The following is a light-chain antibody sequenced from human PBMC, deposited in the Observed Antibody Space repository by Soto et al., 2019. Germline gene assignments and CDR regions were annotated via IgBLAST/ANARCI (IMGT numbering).Light chain of an antibody. CDR2: AAS. V-gene: IGKV1-12*01. CDR3: QQANSFPRT. J-gene: IGKJ2*01. CDR1: QDISRW. Sequence: DIQVTQSPSSVYASVGDRVTITCRASQDISRWLAWYQQKPGKAPKLLIYAASSLQSGVPSRFSGSGSGTDFTLTISNLHPEDSATYYCQQANSFPRTFGQGTKLEIK.